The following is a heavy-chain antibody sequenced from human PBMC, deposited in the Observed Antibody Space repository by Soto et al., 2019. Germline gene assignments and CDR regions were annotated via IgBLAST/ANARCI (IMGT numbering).Heavy chain of an antibody. CDR3: ARDGTDKDMVTGDYYGMDL. V-gene: IGHV1-18*04. Sequence: ASVKFSCKASGYTFTSYGISWVRQAPGQGLEWMGWISAYNGNTNYAQKLQGRVTMTTDTSTSTAYMELRSLRSDDTAVYYCARDGTDKDMVTGDYYGMDLWGQGTTVTVSS. D-gene: IGHD5-18*01. J-gene: IGHJ6*02. CDR1: GYTFTSYG. CDR2: ISAYNGNT.